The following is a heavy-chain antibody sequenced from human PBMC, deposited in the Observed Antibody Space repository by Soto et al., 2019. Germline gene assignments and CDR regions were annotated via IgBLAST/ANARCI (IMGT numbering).Heavy chain of an antibody. J-gene: IGHJ4*02. CDR2: IDHSGST. V-gene: IGHV4-4*02. CDR3: ARAEQSRDYYGSVTNSD. D-gene: IGHD3-10*01. CDR1: GDSMTTNDW. Sequence: SSETLSLTCSVSGDSMTTNDWWSWVRQPPGKGLEWIGEIDHSGSTNYNPSLESRVTILIDTSKNQFSLRLTSVTAADTAVYFCARAEQSRDYYGSVTNSDWGQGTLVTVSS.